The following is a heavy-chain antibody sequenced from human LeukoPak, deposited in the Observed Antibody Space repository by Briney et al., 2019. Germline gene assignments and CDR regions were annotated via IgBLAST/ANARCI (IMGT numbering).Heavy chain of an antibody. J-gene: IGHJ4*02. D-gene: IGHD1-26*01. CDR2: INHSGST. CDR3: ARVSGSYRWYFDY. V-gene: IGHV4-34*01. CDR1: GGSFSGYY. Sequence: PSETLSLTCAVYGGSFSGYYWSWIRQPPGKGLEWIGEINHSGSTNYNPSLKSRVTISVDTSKNQFSLKLSSVTAADTAVYYCARVSGSYRWYFDYWGQGTLVTVSS.